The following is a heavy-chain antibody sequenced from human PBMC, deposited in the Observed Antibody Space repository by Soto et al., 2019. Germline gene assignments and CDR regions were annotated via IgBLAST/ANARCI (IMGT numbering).Heavy chain of an antibody. CDR1: GGSFSDYY. D-gene: IGHD3-3*01. CDR3: ARARKGSGSDYYYHYGMDV. Sequence: SETLSLTCSVYGGSFSDYYWSCIRQPPGKGLEWIGEINHSGSTNYNPSLKSRVTISVHTSKNQFSLKLSSVTAADTAVYYCARARKGSGSDYYYHYGMDVWGKGTTVTVSS. V-gene: IGHV4-34*01. CDR2: INHSGST. J-gene: IGHJ6*04.